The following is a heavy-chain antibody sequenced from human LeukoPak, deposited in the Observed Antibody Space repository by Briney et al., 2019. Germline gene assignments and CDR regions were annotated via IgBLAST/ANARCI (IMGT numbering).Heavy chain of an antibody. Sequence: GGSLRLSCAASGCTFSSSWMHWVRQAPWKGLVWVSRINSDGATTAYADSVKGRFTISRDNAKNTLYLQTNSLRAEDTAVYYCARGDDYALKYWGQGTLATVSS. D-gene: IGHD2-2*01. CDR3: ARGDDYALKY. J-gene: IGHJ4*02. V-gene: IGHV3-74*01. CDR2: INSDGATT. CDR1: GCTFSSSW.